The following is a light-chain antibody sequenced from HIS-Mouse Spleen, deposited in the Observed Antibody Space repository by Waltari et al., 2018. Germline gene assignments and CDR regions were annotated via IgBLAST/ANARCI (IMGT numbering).Light chain of an antibody. CDR2: GAS. V-gene: IGKV3-20*01. J-gene: IGKJ4*01. Sequence: EFVLTQSPGTLSLSPGERATLSCRASQCVSRSYLAWYEQKPGQAPRLLIYGASSRATGIPDRFSGSGSGTDFTLTISRLEPEDFAVYYCQQYGSSLRLTFGGGTKVEIK. CDR3: QQYGSSLRLT. CDR1: QCVSRSY.